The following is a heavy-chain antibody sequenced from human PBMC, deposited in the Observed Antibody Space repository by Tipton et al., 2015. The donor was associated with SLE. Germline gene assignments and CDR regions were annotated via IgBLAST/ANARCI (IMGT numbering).Heavy chain of an antibody. D-gene: IGHD3-10*01. V-gene: IGHV4-34*01. CDR2: VNHFGTI. Sequence: TLSLTCDVKGGSFSGYYWSWIRQSPEKGLEWIGEVNHFGTIYYNASLKSRVTISIDTSKSHFSLKLTSVTAADTAVYYCARGAKERITLVRVRPYYFDYWGQGSLVTVSS. J-gene: IGHJ4*01. CDR1: GGSFSGYY. CDR3: ARGAKERITLVRVRPYYFDY.